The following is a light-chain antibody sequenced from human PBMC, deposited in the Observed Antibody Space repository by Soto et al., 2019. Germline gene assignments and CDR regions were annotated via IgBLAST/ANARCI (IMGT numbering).Light chain of an antibody. Sequence: QSVLTQPPSASGTPGQRVTISCSGSSYNIGSNTVNWYQQLPGTAPKLLIYSNNQRPSGVPDRFSGSKSGTSASLAISGLRSEDEADYYCAAWDDSLNGPVFGGGTKVTVL. CDR1: SYNIGSNT. J-gene: IGLJ2*01. CDR2: SNN. V-gene: IGLV1-44*01. CDR3: AAWDDSLNGPV.